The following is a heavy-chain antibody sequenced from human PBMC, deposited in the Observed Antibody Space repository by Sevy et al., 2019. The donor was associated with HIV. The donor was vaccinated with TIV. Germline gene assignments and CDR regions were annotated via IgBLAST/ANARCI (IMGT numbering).Heavy chain of an antibody. J-gene: IGHJ3*02. CDR3: ARFPPERAFDI. CDR2: ISYDGSNQ. V-gene: IGHV3-30*04. CDR1: GLAFSSYA. Sequence: GGSLSLSCAASGLAFSSYAMHWVRQAPDKGLEWVAVISYDGSNQDYADSVKGRFTISRDNSKNTLYLQMNSLRVEDTAVYYCARFPPERAFDIWGQGTMVTVSS.